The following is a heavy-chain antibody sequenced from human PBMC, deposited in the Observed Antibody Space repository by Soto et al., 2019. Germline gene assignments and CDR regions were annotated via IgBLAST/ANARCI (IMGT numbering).Heavy chain of an antibody. CDR2: IYHSGST. V-gene: IGHV4-4*02. CDR1: GGSISSSNW. Sequence: PSETLSLTCAVSGGSISSSNWWSWVRQPPGKGLEWIGEIYHSGSTNYNPSLKSRVTISVDKSKTQFSLKLSSVTAADTAVYYCARYNAETYYYDSSGYYPNHDAFDIWGQGTMVTVSS. CDR3: ARYNAETYYYDSSGYYPNHDAFDI. J-gene: IGHJ3*02. D-gene: IGHD3-22*01.